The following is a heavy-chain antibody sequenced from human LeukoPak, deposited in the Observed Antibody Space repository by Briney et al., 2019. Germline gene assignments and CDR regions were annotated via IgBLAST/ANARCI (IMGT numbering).Heavy chain of an antibody. Sequence: GGSLRLSCAASGFTGSTNYLSWVRQAPGKGLEGVSFIYSGGTTYYADSVKGRFTISRDNSKNTLYLQMNSLRAEDTAVYYCARASAYRGNSPLSGWGQGTLVTVSS. CDR2: IYSGGTT. D-gene: IGHD4-23*01. V-gene: IGHV3-53*01. CDR3: ARASAYRGNSPLSG. J-gene: IGHJ4*02. CDR1: GFTGSTNY.